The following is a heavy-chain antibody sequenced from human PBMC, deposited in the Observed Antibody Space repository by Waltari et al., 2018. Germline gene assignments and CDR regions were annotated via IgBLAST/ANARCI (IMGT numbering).Heavy chain of an antibody. Sequence: EGQLVETGGGLIRPGGSLRLSCAASGFTVGTNYMSWVRQAPGKGLEWVSVIYSGGSTYYADSVKGRFTISRDNSKNTLYLQMNSLRAEDTAVYYCARSWRGGDCYGDWGQGTLVTVSS. CDR3: ARSWRGGDCYGD. V-gene: IGHV3-53*02. J-gene: IGHJ4*02. CDR1: GFTVGTNY. D-gene: IGHD2-21*01. CDR2: IYSGGST.